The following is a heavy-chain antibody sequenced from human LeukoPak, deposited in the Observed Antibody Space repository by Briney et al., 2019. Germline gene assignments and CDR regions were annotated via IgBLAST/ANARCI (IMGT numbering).Heavy chain of an antibody. J-gene: IGHJ4*02. CDR3: ARLPRIDF. CDR2: FYYGGST. D-gene: IGHD1-14*01. V-gene: IGHV4-39*01. Sequence: PSETLSLTCTVPGDSISSSSYYWGWSRQPPGKGLEWIGSFYYGGSTSYNPSLKSRVTISVDTSKSQFSLKLSSVTAADTAVYYCARLPRIDFWGQGTLVTVSS. CDR1: GDSISSSSYY.